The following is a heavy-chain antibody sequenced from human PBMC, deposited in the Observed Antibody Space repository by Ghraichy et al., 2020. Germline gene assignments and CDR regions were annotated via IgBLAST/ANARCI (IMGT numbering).Heavy chain of an antibody. D-gene: IGHD3-22*01. CDR3: AGYDSSGSGYYGMDV. V-gene: IGHV1-8*01. J-gene: IGHJ6*02. CDR2: MNPNSGNT. Sequence: ASVKVSCKASGYTFTSYDINWVRQATGQGLEWMGWMNPNSGNTGYAQKFQGRVTMTRNTSISTAYMELSSLRSEDTAVYYCAGYDSSGSGYYGMDVWGQGTTVTVSS. CDR1: GYTFTSYD.